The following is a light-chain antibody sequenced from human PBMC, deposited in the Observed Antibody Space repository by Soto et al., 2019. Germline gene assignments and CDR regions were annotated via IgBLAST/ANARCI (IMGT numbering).Light chain of an antibody. CDR2: DIS. Sequence: EIVLTQSPATLSLSPGERATLSCRASQSVDHYLAWYQQKPGQAPRLLIYDISIRATGIPARFSGSGSGTDFTLTISSLEPEDFAVYYCQQRRNWPRTFGQGTKVDIK. CDR3: QQRRNWPRT. J-gene: IGKJ1*01. CDR1: QSVDHY. V-gene: IGKV3-11*01.